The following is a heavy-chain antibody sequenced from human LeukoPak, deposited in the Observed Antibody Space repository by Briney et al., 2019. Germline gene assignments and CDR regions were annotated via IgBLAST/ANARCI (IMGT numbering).Heavy chain of an antibody. CDR3: ARGGGLDV. J-gene: IGHJ6*02. V-gene: IGHV3-7*03. D-gene: IGHD3-16*01. CDR2: INHNGNVN. CDR1: GFTFSNAW. Sequence: PGGSLRLSCAASGFTFSNAWMNWVRQAPGKGLEWVASINHNGNVNYYVDSVKGRFTISRDNAKSSLYLQMSNLRAEDTAVYFCARGGGLDVWGQGATVTVSS.